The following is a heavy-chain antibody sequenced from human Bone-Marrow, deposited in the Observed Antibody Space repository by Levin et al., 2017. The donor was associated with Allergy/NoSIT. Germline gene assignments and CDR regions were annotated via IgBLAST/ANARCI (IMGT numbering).Heavy chain of an antibody. CDR2: IKSRNDGGTT. D-gene: IGHD2-15*01. Sequence: SCAASGFTFTNAWMSWVRQAPGKGLEWVGRIKSRNDGGTTDYAAPVKGRFIISKDVSKNTLYLQMNSLKTQDTAVYYCSTEGGHCSGGSCYLLPFYYGMDVWGQGTTVTVSS. CDR1: GFTFTNAW. J-gene: IGHJ6*02. CDR3: STEGGHCSGGSCYLLPFYYGMDV. V-gene: IGHV3-15*01.